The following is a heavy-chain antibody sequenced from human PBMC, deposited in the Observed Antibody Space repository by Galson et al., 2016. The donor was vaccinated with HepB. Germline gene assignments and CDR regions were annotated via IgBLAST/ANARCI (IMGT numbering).Heavy chain of an antibody. V-gene: IGHV7-4-1*02. CDR1: GYTFTTYA. CDR2: INTNPGKS. D-gene: IGHD2-2*01. Sequence: SVKVSCKASGYTFTTYAMNWVRQAPGQGLEWMGWINTNPGKSTYAQGFTGRFVFSLDTSVSTTHLQLSGLKAEDTAVYYCASDMGYCSSTSCYVTAFDMWGQGTMITVSA. J-gene: IGHJ3*02. CDR3: ASDMGYCSSTSCYVTAFDM.